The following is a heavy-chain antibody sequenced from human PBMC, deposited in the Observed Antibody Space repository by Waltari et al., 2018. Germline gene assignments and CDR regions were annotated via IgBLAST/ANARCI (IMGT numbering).Heavy chain of an antibody. CDR3: AREPSH. CDR2: IYSGGST. CDR1: GFTVSSNY. V-gene: IGHV3-53*01. Sequence: EVQLVESGGGLIQPGGSLRLSCAASGFTVSSNYMSWVRQAPGKGLECSSGIYSGGSTYYADPVEGRFTISRDNSKNTLYLQMNSRRAEDTAVYYCAREPSHWGQGTLVTVSS. J-gene: IGHJ4*02.